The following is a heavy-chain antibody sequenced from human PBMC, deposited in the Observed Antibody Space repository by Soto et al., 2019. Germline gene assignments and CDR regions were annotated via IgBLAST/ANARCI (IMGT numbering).Heavy chain of an antibody. J-gene: IGHJ4*02. CDR2: ISAYNGNT. D-gene: IGHD6-19*01. V-gene: IGHV1-18*04. CDR3: ARNSGWYTAVDY. Sequence: GASVKVCKASGYTFTSYGISWVRQAPGQGLEWMGWISAYNGNTNYAQKLQGRVTMTTDTSTSTAYMELRSLRSDDTAVYYCARNSGWYTAVDYWGQGTLVTVSS. CDR1: GYTFTSYG.